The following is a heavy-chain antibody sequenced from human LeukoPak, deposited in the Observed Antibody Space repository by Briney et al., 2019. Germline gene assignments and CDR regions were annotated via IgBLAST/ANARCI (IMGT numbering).Heavy chain of an antibody. CDR3: ARVTGDYLFDY. Sequence: GGSLRLSRAASGFTVSSNYMSWVRQAPGKGLEWVSVIYSGGSTYYADSVKGRLTISRDNSKNTLYLQMNSLRAEDTAVYYCARVTGDYLFDYWGQGTLVTVSS. CDR1: GFTVSSNY. J-gene: IGHJ4*02. V-gene: IGHV3-66*01. CDR2: IYSGGST. D-gene: IGHD4-17*01.